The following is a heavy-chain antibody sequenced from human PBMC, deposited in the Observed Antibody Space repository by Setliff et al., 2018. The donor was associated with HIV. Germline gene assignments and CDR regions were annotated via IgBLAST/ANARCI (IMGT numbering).Heavy chain of an antibody. CDR2: IYYSGNT. CDR3: ASPLLRFLEWPPSWFDP. D-gene: IGHD3-3*01. Sequence: PSETLSLTCTVSGVSISSTSYYWGWIRQPPGKGLEWIGSIYYSGNTYYNPSLKSRVTISIDTSKHQFSLKLNSLTAADTAMYYCASPLLRFLEWPPSWFDPWGQGTLVTVSS. J-gene: IGHJ5*02. V-gene: IGHV4-39*07. CDR1: GVSISSTSYY.